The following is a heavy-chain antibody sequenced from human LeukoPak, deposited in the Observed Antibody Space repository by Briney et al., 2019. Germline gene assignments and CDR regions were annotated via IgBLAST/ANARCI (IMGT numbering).Heavy chain of an antibody. CDR1: GFTFSSYA. D-gene: IGHD2-15*01. CDR3: ARDRVVVAAFLYYFDY. J-gene: IGHJ4*02. CDR2: ISYDGSNK. V-gene: IGHV3-30-3*01. Sequence: GGSLRLSWAASGFTFSSYAMHWVRQAPGKGLEWVAVISYDGSNKYYADSVKGRFTISRDNSKNTLYLQMNSLRAEDTAVYYCARDRVVVAAFLYYFDYWGQGTLVTVSS.